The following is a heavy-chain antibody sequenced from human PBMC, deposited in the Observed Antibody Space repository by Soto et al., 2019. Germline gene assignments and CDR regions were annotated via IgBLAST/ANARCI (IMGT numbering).Heavy chain of an antibody. CDR1: GFPCGSYD. CDR3: AKATATGGGAFDF. CDR2: ILVDGRT. V-gene: IGHV3-23*01. J-gene: IGHJ3*01. Sequence: GGSLRLSCAASGFPCGSYDMSWVRQAPGKGLEWVSTILVDGRTFYVDSVKGRFTISRDNSRNTVYLQMNSLTAGDTALYYCAKATATGGGAFDFCGQGTMVTVSS. D-gene: IGHD2-8*02.